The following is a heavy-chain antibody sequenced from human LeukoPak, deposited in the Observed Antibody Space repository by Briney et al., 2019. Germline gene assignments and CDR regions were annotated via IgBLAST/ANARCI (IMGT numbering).Heavy chain of an antibody. J-gene: IGHJ4*02. CDR2: INPNSGGT. D-gene: IGHD2-2*01. CDR1: GYTFTGYY. CDR3: VRGASWPIDY. V-gene: IGHV1-2*02. Sequence: ASVKVSCKASGYTFTGYYMHWVRQAPGQGLEWMGWINPNSGGTKYAQKFQGRVTMTSDTSITTAYMEFRGLRSDDTAVYYCVRGASWPIDYWGQGTLVTVFS.